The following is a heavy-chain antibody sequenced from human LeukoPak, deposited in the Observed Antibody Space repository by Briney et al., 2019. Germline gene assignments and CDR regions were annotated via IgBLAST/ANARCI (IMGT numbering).Heavy chain of an antibody. CDR3: ARSRISAPVDY. J-gene: IGHJ4*02. CDR1: GYTFTDYY. V-gene: IGHV1-2*02. CDR2: INTHSGGT. D-gene: IGHD6-6*01. Sequence: ASVKVSCKASGYTFTDYYMHWVRQAPGQGLEWMGWINTHSGGTSYAQKFQGRVTMTRDTSISTGFMKLKSLGSDDTAVYYCARSRISAPVDYWGQGTLVTVSS.